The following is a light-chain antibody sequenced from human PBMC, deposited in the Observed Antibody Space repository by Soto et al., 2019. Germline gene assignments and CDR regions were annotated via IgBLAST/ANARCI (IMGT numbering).Light chain of an antibody. CDR3: TSYTSSSTPV. J-gene: IGLJ1*01. Sequence: QSVLTQPASVSGSPGQSITISCTGTSSDVGAYNYVSWYQQHPGKVPKLMIYEVSNRPSGVSNRFSGSKSGNTASLTISGLQAEDEADYYCTSYTSSSTPVFGTGTKVTV. CDR1: SSDVGAYNY. V-gene: IGLV2-14*01. CDR2: EVS.